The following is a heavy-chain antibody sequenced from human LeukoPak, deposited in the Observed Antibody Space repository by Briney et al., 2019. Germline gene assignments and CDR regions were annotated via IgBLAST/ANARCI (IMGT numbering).Heavy chain of an antibody. CDR1: GASVSSSH. V-gene: IGHV4-59*02. D-gene: IGHD2/OR15-2a*01. CDR3: SEGYFEPFDH. J-gene: IGHJ4*02. Sequence: PSETLSLTCVVPGASVSSSHWNWIRQLPGKGLEWIACLSYTGKADYNPSLTGRATISFGTSGNQVSLTLRSVTAADTAVYYCSEGYFEPFDHWGQGTLVTVAS. CDR2: LSYTGKA.